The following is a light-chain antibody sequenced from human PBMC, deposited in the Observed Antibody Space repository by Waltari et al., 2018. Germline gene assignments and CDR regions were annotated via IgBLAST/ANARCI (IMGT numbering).Light chain of an antibody. CDR1: NRAVGAFNF. CDR2: DVT. Sequence: QSALTHPASVSGSPGQSITISSPGTNRAVGAFNFVSWFQQHPGKAPQLLIYDVTKRPSGVSNRFSGSKSGNTASLTISGLQTEDEAEYYCSSYTRTNTLVFGGGSRLTVL. CDR3: SSYTRTNTLV. V-gene: IGLV2-14*03. J-gene: IGLJ2*01.